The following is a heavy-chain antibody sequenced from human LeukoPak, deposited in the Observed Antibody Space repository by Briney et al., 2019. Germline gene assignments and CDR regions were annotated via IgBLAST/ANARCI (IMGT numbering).Heavy chain of an antibody. CDR3: ARGIRENYYDSSGYYTSDWFDP. D-gene: IGHD3-22*01. Sequence: PGGSLRLSCAASGFTFSDYYMSWIRQAPGKGLEWVSYISSSSSYTNYAYSVKGRFTISRDNAKNSLYLQMNSLRAEDTAVYYCARGIRENYYDSSGYYTSDWFDPWGQGTLVTVSS. V-gene: IGHV3-11*05. CDR1: GFTFSDYY. CDR2: ISSSSSYT. J-gene: IGHJ5*02.